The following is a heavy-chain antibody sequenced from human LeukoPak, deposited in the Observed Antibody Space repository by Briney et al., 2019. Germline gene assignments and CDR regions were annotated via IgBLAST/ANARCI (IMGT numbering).Heavy chain of an antibody. Sequence: ASVKVSCKASGYTFTSYYMHWVRQAPGQGLEWMGIINPSGGSTSYAQKFQGRVTMTRDMSTSTVYMELSSLRSEDTAVYYCARDPLGERLLAYFDYWGQGTLVTVSS. CDR1: GYTFTSYY. V-gene: IGHV1-46*01. J-gene: IGHJ4*02. D-gene: IGHD3-3*01. CDR2: INPSGGST. CDR3: ARDPLGERLLAYFDY.